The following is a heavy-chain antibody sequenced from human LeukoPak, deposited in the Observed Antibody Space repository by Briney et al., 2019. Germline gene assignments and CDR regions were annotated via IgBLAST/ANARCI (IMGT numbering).Heavy chain of an antibody. CDR1: GFTFSSYA. Sequence: GGSLRLSCAASGFTFSSYAMGLLRQAPGKGLEWVSAITASGGNTYYADSVKGRFTISRDNSKNTLYLQVNSLRAEDTAVYYCAKGNGYSYGRYYFDYWGQGTLVTVSS. V-gene: IGHV3-23*01. CDR3: AKGNGYSYGRYYFDY. J-gene: IGHJ4*02. CDR2: ITASGGNT. D-gene: IGHD5-18*01.